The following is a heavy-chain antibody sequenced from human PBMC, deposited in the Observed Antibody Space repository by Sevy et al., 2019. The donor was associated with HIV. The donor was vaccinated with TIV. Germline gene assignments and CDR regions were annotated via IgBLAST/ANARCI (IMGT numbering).Heavy chain of an antibody. D-gene: IGHD6-19*01. Sequence: GGSLRLSCAASGFNFDDYAMHWVRQAPGKGLEWVSGIVWNSGAIGYADSVKGRFTIARDNAKNSLYLQMNSLRAEDTALYFCVIDSGAHGSASLDYWGQGTRVTVSS. V-gene: IGHV3-9*01. J-gene: IGHJ4*02. CDR2: IVWNSGAI. CDR3: VIDSGAHGSASLDY. CDR1: GFNFDDYA.